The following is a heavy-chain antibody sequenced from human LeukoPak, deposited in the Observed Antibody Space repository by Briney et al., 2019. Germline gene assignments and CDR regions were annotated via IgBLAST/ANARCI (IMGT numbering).Heavy chain of an antibody. CDR3: ARGATYSDY. J-gene: IGHJ4*02. CDR1: GFTFNSYG. V-gene: IGHV3-48*02. Sequence: GGSLRLSCAASGFTFNSYGMNWVRQAPGKGLEWVSYISSSSSIIYYADSVKGRFNISRDNAKNSLYLQMNSLRDEDTAVYYCARGATYSDYWGQGTLVTVSS. CDR2: ISSSSSII. D-gene: IGHD1-26*01.